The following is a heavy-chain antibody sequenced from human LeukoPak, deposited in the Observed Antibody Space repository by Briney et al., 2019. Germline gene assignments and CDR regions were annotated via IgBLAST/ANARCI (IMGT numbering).Heavy chain of an antibody. CDR2: IYYSGST. D-gene: IGHD3-22*01. Sequence: SETLSLTCTVSGGSISTYYWSWIRQPPGKGVELIGYIYYSGSTNYNPSLKSRITISVDTSKNQFSLSLISVTAADTAVYYCARVRRVLITTNDAFDIWGQGTMVTVSS. CDR3: ARVRRVLITTNDAFDI. J-gene: IGHJ3*02. V-gene: IGHV4-59*01. CDR1: GGSISTYY.